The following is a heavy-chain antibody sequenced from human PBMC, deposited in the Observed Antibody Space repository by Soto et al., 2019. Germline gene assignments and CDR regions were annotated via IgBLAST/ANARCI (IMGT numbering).Heavy chain of an antibody. Sequence: HVQLVQSGAEVKKPWASVKVSCKASGYSFTDYHIHWVRQAPGQGLEWLGRLNPKSCGTSTAHKFQGWVPMTTDTSISTASMDLTRLTSDDTAIYYCARGDATDCSTGVCSFFYNHGLDVWGQGTTVTVSS. D-gene: IGHD2-8*01. CDR3: ARGDATDCSTGVCSFFYNHGLDV. CDR1: GYSFTDYH. V-gene: IGHV1-2*04. CDR2: LNPKSCGT. J-gene: IGHJ6*02.